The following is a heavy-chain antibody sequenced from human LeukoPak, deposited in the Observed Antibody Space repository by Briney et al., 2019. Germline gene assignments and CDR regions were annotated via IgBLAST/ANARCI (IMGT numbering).Heavy chain of an antibody. CDR2: ISSSGSTI. V-gene: IGHV3-48*03. CDR1: GFTFSSYE. D-gene: IGHD5-18*01. J-gene: IGHJ6*04. Sequence: QPGGSLRLSCAASGFTFSSYEMSWVRQAPGKGLEWVSYISSSGSTIYYADSVKGRFTISRDNAKNSLYLQMNSLRAEDTAVYYCARVGYSYGYYYYYGMDVWGKGTTVTGSS. CDR3: ARVGYSYGYYYYYGMDV.